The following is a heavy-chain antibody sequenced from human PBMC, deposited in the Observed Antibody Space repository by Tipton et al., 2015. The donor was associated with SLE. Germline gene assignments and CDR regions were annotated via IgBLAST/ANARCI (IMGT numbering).Heavy chain of an antibody. CDR2: IYSGGST. D-gene: IGHD5-18*01. J-gene: IGHJ6*02. V-gene: IGHV3-66*01. CDR3: AREGYSYYYYGMDV. Sequence: GSLRLSCAASGFTVSSNYMSWVRQAPGKGLEWVSVIYSGGSTYYADSVKGRFTISRDNSKNTLYLQMNSLRAEDTAVYYCAREGYSYYYYGMDVWGQGTTVTVSS. CDR1: GFTVSSNY.